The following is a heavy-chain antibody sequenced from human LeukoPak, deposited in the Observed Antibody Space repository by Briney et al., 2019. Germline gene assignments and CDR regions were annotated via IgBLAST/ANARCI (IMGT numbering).Heavy chain of an antibody. D-gene: IGHD3-10*01. J-gene: IGHJ6*02. V-gene: IGHV3-48*03. CDR3: ASIGSLVYYYYGMDL. CDR1: GFTFSSRE. Sequence: GGSLRLSCAASGFTFSSREMNWVRQAPGKGLQWVSYISSSGSTIYYADSVKGRFTISRDNAKNSLYLQMNSLRAEDTAVYYCASIGSLVYYYYGMDLWGQGITVTVSS. CDR2: ISSSGSTI.